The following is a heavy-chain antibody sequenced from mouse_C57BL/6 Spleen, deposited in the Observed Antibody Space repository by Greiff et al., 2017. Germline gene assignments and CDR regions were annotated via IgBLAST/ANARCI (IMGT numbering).Heavy chain of an antibody. V-gene: IGHV14-3*01. J-gene: IGHJ4*01. D-gene: IGHD2-5*01. CDR1: GFNIKNTY. CDR2: IDPANGNT. Sequence: EVQLQQSVAELVRPGASVKLSCTASGFNIKNTYMHWVKQRPEQGLEWIGRIDPANGNTKYAPKFQGKATITADTSTNTAYLQLSILTSEDTAIYYCARSEYYSKSYYAMDYWGQGTSVTVSS. CDR3: ARSEYYSKSYYAMDY.